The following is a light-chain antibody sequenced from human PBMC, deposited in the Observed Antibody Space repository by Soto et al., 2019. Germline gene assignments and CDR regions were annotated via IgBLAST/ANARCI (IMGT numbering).Light chain of an antibody. J-gene: IGKJ1*01. CDR2: GAS. Sequence: EIVWTEYPGTLSLSPGERATLSCRASQNVINSYLAWYQHKPGQAPRLLIYGASSRATGIPDRFSGSGSGTDFTLTISRLEPEDFAVYYCQQYGNPGTFGQGTKVEIK. CDR3: QQYGNPGT. CDR1: QNVINSY. V-gene: IGKV3-20*01.